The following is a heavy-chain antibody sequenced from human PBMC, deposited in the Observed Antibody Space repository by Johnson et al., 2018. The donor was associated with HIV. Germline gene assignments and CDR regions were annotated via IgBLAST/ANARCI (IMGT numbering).Heavy chain of an antibody. Sequence: QMMLVDSGGGVVQPGRSPRLSCAASGFTFSSYAMSWVRQAPGKGLEWVAVISYDGSNRYYTESVKGRFTISRDNSKNTLYLQMNSLRAEDTVVYYCARDGHVIWENACFDGWGQGTMVTVSS. CDR3: ARDGHVIWENACFDG. V-gene: IGHV3-30*04. J-gene: IGHJ3*01. CDR1: GFTFSSYA. D-gene: IGHD1-26*01. CDR2: ISYDGSNR.